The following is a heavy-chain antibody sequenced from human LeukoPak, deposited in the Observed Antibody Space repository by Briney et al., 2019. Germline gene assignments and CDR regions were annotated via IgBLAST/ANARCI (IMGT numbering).Heavy chain of an antibody. J-gene: IGHJ4*02. D-gene: IGHD2-21*02. CDR1: GFAFSSQA. CDR3: FTSHIVVLTGLDY. Sequence: GGSLRLSRAASGFAFSSQAMGWVRQAPGKGLEWVSVISDSGDTTYYADSVKGRFTISRDNSKNTLYLQMIGLRAEDTAIYYCFTSHIVVLTGLDYWGQGTLVTVSS. V-gene: IGHV3-23*01. CDR2: ISDSGDTT.